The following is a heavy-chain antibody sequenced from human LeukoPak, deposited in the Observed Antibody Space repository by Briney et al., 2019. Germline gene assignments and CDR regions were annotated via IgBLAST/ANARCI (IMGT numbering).Heavy chain of an antibody. J-gene: IGHJ4*02. CDR1: GGSFSGYY. V-gene: IGHV4-34*01. CDR3: ASLRRGELYSLGY. Sequence: SETLSLTCAVYGGSFSGYYWSWIRQPPEKGLEWIGEINHSGSTNYNPSLKSRVTISVDTSKNQFSLKLSSVTAADTAVYYCASLRRGELYSLGYWGQGTLVTVSS. CDR2: INHSGST. D-gene: IGHD3-16*01.